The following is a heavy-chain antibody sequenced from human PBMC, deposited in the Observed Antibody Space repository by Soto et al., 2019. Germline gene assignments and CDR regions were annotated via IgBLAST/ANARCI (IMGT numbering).Heavy chain of an antibody. CDR2: MNPINGAT. D-gene: IGHD6-13*01. CDR3: GRGPSPRAPAGGTPYYYAMDV. V-gene: IGHV1-8*02. CDR1: GYDFTAYD. Sequence: ASVKVSCKASGYDFTAYDINWVRQASGQGLEWMGWMNPINGATGSARRFQGRVSMTRNTATNTAYLELTSLRSDDTAVYYCGRGPSPRAPAGGTPYYYAMDVWGQGTTVTVSS. J-gene: IGHJ6*02.